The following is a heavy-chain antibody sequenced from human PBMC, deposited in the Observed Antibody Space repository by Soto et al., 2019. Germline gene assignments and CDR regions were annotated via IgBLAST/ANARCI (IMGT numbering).Heavy chain of an antibody. Sequence: QEQVVESGGGVVQPGRSLRLSCVASGFIVSGYAIHWFRQAPGKGLEWVSLISDDGTKKDYADSVKGRFTISRDTSKNTLSLQMNSLRPDDAAVKYCARCCGTGDDSNSGYNWFDPWGQGTLVIVSA. CDR2: ISDDGTKK. CDR1: GFIVSGYA. J-gene: IGHJ5*02. V-gene: IGHV3-30-3*01. CDR3: ARCCGTGDDSNSGYNWFDP. D-gene: IGHD1-1*01.